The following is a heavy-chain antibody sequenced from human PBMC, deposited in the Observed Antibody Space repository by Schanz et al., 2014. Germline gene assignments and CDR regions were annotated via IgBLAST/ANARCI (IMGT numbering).Heavy chain of an antibody. Sequence: VQLVQSGAEVKKPGASVKVSCKASGYTFTSYSIHWVRQAPGQGLEWMGRIIPILGIANYAQKFQGRVTITADRSASTAYMELSSLRSEDTAVYYCASSGAGYSSSWDFDYWGQGTLVTVSS. D-gene: IGHD6-13*01. V-gene: IGHV1-69*02. J-gene: IGHJ4*02. CDR2: IIPILGIA. CDR1: GYTFTSYS. CDR3: ASSGAGYSSSWDFDY.